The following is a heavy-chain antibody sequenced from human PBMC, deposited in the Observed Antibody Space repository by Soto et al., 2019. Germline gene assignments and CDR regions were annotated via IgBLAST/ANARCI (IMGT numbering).Heavy chain of an antibody. J-gene: IGHJ5*02. CDR2: IYYTGST. D-gene: IGHD6-13*01. CDR1: GGSIASHKYY. V-gene: IGHV4-39*01. Sequence: PSETLSLTCNVSGGSIASHKYYGAWIRQPPGKGQERSGSIYYTGSTYYSPSLKSRVTISVDTSKNQCSLSLTSVTASDTAVYYCARHRGLDYSSSRRYTGVWFDPWGQGTMVTVYS. CDR3: ARHRGLDYSSSRRYTGVWFDP.